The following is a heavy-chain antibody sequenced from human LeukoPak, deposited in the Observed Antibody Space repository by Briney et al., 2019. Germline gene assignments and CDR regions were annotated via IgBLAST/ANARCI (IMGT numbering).Heavy chain of an antibody. D-gene: IGHD4-23*01. CDR3: ARDETPRGHAFDI. Sequence: PGGSLRLSCPASGFTFSSYSMNWVRQAPGKGLEWVASISSSSSYIYYADSVKGRFTISRDNAKNSLYLQMNSLRAEDTAVYYCARDETPRGHAFDIWGQGTMVTVSS. J-gene: IGHJ3*02. V-gene: IGHV3-21*01. CDR1: GFTFSSYS. CDR2: ISSSSSYI.